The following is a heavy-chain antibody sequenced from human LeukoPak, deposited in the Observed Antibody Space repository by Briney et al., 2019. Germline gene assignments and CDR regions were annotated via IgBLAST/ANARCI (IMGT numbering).Heavy chain of an antibody. V-gene: IGHV4-59*01. D-gene: IGHD2-2*01. Sequence: SVTLSLTCTVSGGSISNYYWSWIRQPPGKGLEWIGYIYYSGSTNYNPSLKSRVTISVDTSKNQFSLKLSSVTAADTAVYYCARGIYCSSTSCYYYFDYWGQGTLVTVSS. CDR2: IYYSGST. CDR3: ARGIYCSSTSCYYYFDY. J-gene: IGHJ4*02. CDR1: GGSISNYY.